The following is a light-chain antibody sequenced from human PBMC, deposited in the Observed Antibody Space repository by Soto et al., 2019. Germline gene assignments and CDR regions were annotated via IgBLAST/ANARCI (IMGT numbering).Light chain of an antibody. CDR3: IQALQTPPWT. CDR2: LGS. Sequence: DIVMTQSPLSLPVTPGEPASISCRSSQSLLHSNGYNYLAWYLQKPGQSPQLLIYLGSNRASGVPDRFSGSGSGTEFTLKISRVEPEDVGVNYYIQALQTPPWTFGQGTKVEIK. J-gene: IGKJ1*01. CDR1: QSLLHSNGYNY. V-gene: IGKV2-28*01.